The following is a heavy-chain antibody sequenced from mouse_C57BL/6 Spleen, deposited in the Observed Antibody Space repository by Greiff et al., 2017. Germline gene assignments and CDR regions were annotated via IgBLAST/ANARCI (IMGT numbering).Heavy chain of an antibody. D-gene: IGHD2-2*01. V-gene: IGHV6-3*01. CDR2: IRLKSDNYAT. J-gene: IGHJ3*01. CDR1: GFTFSNYW. Sequence: EVQLQQSGGGLVQPGGSMKLSCVASGFTFSNYWMNWVRQSPEKGLEWVAQIRLKSDNYATHYAESVKGRFTISRDDSKSSVYLQMNNLRAEDTGIYSCTGLYGYDRGFAYWGQGTLVTVSA. CDR3: TGLYGYDRGFAY.